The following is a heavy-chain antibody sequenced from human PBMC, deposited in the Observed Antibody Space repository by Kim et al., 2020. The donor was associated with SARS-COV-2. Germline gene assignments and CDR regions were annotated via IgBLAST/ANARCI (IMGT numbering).Heavy chain of an antibody. D-gene: IGHD3-22*01. CDR2: IYYSGST. V-gene: IGHV4-59*01. CDR3: ARVGYDSSGYYDPYYFDY. Sequence: SETLSLTCTVSGGSISSYYWSWIRQPPGKGLEWIGYIYYSGSTNYNPSLKSRVTISVDTSKNQFSLKLSSVTAADTAVYYCARVGYDSSGYYDPYYFDYWGQGTLVTVSS. J-gene: IGHJ4*02. CDR1: GGSISSYY.